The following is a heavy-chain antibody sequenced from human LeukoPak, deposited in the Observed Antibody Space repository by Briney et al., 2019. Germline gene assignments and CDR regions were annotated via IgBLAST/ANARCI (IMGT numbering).Heavy chain of an antibody. CDR3: ARHPPRDGSAFDY. CDR2: MYYSGTT. J-gene: IGHJ4*02. V-gene: IGHV4-39*01. Sequence: SETLSLTCTVSGGSISSGSYYWGWIRQPPGKGLEWLASMYYSGTTFYSPSLKSRATISVDTSKNQLSLKLGSVTAADTAVYYCARHPPRDGSAFDYWGQGTLVTVSS. CDR1: GGSISSGSYY.